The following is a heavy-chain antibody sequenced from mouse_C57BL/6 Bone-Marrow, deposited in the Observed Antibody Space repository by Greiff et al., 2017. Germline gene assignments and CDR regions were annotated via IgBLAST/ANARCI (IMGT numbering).Heavy chain of an antibody. J-gene: IGHJ3*01. V-gene: IGHV1-64*01. CDR2: IHPNSGST. CDR1: GYTFTSYW. D-gene: IGHD4-1*01. CDR3: ARALGGFAY. Sequence: QVHVKQPGAELVKPGASVKLSCKASGYTFTSYWMHWVKQRPGQGLEWIGMIHPNSGSTNYNEKFKSKATLTVDKSSSTAYMQLSSLTSEDSAVYYCARALGGFAYWGQGTLVTVSA.